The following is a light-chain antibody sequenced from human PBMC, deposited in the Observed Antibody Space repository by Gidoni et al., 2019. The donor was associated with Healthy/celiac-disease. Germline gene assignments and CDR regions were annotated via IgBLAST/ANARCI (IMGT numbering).Light chain of an antibody. J-gene: IGKJ2*01. V-gene: IGKV3-15*01. CDR3: QQYNNWPRT. CDR2: GAS. CDR1: QSVSSN. Sequence: EIVITQSPATLSVSPGERATLSCRASQSVSSNLAWYQQKPGQAPRLLIYGASTSATGIPARFSGSGSGTELTLTISSLQSEDFAVYYCQQYNNWPRTFGQGTKLEIK.